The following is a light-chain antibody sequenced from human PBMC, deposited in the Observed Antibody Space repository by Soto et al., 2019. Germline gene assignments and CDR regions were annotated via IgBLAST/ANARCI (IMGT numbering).Light chain of an antibody. CDR1: QSVSSSY. CDR3: QQYGNSPFT. V-gene: IGKV3-20*01. Sequence: EIVLTQSPGTLSLSPGERATLSCRASQSVSSSYLAWYHQKPGQAPRLLIYGAATRATGVPDSFSGSGSGTDFTLTISRLEPEDFAVYYCQQYGNSPFTFGQGTKLEI. CDR2: GAA. J-gene: IGKJ2*01.